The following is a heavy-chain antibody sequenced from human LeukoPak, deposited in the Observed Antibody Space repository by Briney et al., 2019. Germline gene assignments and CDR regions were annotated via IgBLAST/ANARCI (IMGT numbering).Heavy chain of an antibody. CDR2: INPNSGGT. D-gene: IGHD3-22*01. V-gene: IGHV1-2*06. CDR3: ARDPAQTYYYDP. Sequence: ASVTVSCKASGYIFTDYYMHWVRQAPGQELGWMGRINPNSGGTNYAQKFQGRVTMTRDTSISTAYMELSRLTSDDTAVYSCARDPAQTYYYDPWGQGTLVTASS. CDR1: GYIFTDYY. J-gene: IGHJ4*02.